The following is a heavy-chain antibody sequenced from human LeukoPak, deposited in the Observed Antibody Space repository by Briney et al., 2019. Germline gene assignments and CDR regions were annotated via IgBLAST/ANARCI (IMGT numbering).Heavy chain of an antibody. CDR3: ARDASDENGSSSRIHLDL. D-gene: IGHD6-6*01. Sequence: GGSLRLSCAASEFTFSRYWMTWVRQAPGKGLEGVANIKKDGSDKNYVDSVKGRFTISRDNAKNSLYLQMNSLRVEDTAVYYCARDASDENGSSSRIHLDLWGRGRLVTVSS. J-gene: IGHJ5*02. CDR1: EFTFSRYW. CDR2: IKKDGSDK. V-gene: IGHV3-7*01.